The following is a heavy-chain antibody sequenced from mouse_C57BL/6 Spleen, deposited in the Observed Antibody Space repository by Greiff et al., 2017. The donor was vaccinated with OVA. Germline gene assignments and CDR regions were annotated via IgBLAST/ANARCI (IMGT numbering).Heavy chain of an antibody. J-gene: IGHJ2*01. CDR2: ISSGSSTI. V-gene: IGHV5-17*01. D-gene: IGHD4-1*01. CDR1: GFTFSDYG. CDR3: ARSWESDY. Sequence: DVKLVESGGGLVKPGGSLKLSCAASGFTFSDYGMHWVRQAPEQGLEWVAYISSGSSTIYYADTVKGRFTISRDNAKNTLFLQTASLRSEDTAMYYCARSWESDYWGQGTTLTVSS.